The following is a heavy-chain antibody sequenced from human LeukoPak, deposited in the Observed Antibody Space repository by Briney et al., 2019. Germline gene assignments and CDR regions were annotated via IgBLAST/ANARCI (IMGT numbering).Heavy chain of an antibody. CDR2: INHSGST. V-gene: IGHV4-34*01. Sequence: SETLSLTCAVYGGSFSGYYWSWVRQPPGKGLEWIGEINHSGSTNYNPSLKSRVTISVDTSKNQFSLKLSSVTAADTAVYYCARNKVRSGLKYYFDYWGQGTLVTVSS. CDR3: ARNKVRSGLKYYFDY. CDR1: GGSFSGYY. J-gene: IGHJ4*02. D-gene: IGHD1-14*01.